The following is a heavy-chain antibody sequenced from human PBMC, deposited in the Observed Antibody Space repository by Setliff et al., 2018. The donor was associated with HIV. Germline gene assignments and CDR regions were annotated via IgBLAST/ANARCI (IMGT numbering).Heavy chain of an antibody. V-gene: IGHV4-34*01. CDR2: INHSGLS. CDR3: ARGCGFWSGQLDY. D-gene: IGHD3-3*01. CDR1: GGSFSGHY. J-gene: IGHJ4*02. Sequence: PSETLSLTCAVYGGSFSGHYWTWILQPPGKGLEWIGEINHSGLSNFNPSLKSRLSIPVDTPKNQFSLKLTSVTATDTAVYYCARGCGFWSGQLDYWGQGTLVTVSS.